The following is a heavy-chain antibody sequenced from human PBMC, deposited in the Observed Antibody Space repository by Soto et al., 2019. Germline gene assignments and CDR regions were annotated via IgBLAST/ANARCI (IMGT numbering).Heavy chain of an antibody. CDR1: GFTFSSYA. D-gene: IGHD5-12*01. Sequence: EVQLLESGGGLVQPGGSLRLSCAASGFTFSSYAMSWVRQAPGKGLEWVSAISGSGGSTYYADSVKGRFTISRDNSKNTLYLQMNSLRAEDTAVYYCAKDLFGVVATTNRGENDYWGQGTLVTGSS. V-gene: IGHV3-23*01. CDR3: AKDLFGVVATTNRGENDY. CDR2: ISGSGGST. J-gene: IGHJ4*02.